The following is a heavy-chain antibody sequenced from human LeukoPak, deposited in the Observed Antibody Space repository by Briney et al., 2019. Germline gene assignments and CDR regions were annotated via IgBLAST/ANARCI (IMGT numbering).Heavy chain of an antibody. CDR2: IYTSGST. CDR1: GGSISSYY. CDR3: ARVCSSTSCYRGFDY. D-gene: IGHD2-2*02. Sequence: PSETLSLTCTVPGGSISSYYWGWIRQPAGKGLEWIGRIYTSGSTNYNPSLKSRVTMSVDTSKNQFSLKLSSVTAADTAVYYCARVCSSTSCYRGFDYWGQGTLVTVSS. J-gene: IGHJ4*02. V-gene: IGHV4-4*07.